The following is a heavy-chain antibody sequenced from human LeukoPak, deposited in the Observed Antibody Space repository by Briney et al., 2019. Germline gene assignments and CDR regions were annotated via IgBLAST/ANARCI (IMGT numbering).Heavy chain of an antibody. J-gene: IGHJ4*02. Sequence: KPSETLSLTCTVSGGSINSSRYYSGWIRQPPGEALEWIGSIYHSGYTYYNPSLKSRVTISVDTSQSQFSLKLSSVTAADTAVYYCARSSMFRGVTVDYWGQGTLVTVSS. V-gene: IGHV4-39*01. CDR2: IYHSGYT. CDR3: ARSSMFRGVTVDY. D-gene: IGHD3-10*01. CDR1: GGSINSSRYY.